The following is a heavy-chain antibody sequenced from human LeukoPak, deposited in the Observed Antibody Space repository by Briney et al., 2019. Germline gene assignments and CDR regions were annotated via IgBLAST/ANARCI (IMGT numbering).Heavy chain of an antibody. Sequence: GASVKVSCKASGYTFTAYHIHWVRQAPGQGLEWMGWINTNNGGTNYAQKFQGCVTMTRDTSISTAYMELSRLRSDDTAMYYCARDYYDSSGHRFDYWGQGTLVTVSS. CDR3: ARDYYDSSGHRFDY. J-gene: IGHJ4*02. V-gene: IGHV1-2*04. CDR1: GYTFTAYH. CDR2: INTNNGGT. D-gene: IGHD3-22*01.